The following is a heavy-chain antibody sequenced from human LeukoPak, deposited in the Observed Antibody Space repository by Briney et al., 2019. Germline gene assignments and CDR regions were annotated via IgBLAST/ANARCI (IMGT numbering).Heavy chain of an antibody. CDR1: GFSLSSYR. CDR3: AELGITMIGGV. CDR2: ISSSSSHI. Sequence: GGSLRLSCAVSGFSLSSYRMNWVRQAPGKGLEWVSSISSSSSHIYYADSVKGRFTISRDNAKNSLYLQMNSLRAEDTAVYYCAELGITMIGGVWGKGTTVTISS. D-gene: IGHD3-10*02. J-gene: IGHJ6*04. V-gene: IGHV3-21*01.